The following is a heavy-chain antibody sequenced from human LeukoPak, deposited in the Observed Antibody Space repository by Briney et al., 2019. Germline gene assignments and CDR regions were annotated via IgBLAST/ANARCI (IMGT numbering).Heavy chain of an antibody. CDR2: ISGSGGST. D-gene: IGHD7-27*01. CDR1: GFTFDDYA. V-gene: IGHV3-23*01. Sequence: PGGSLRLSCAASGFTFDDYAMHWVRQAPGKGLEWVSAISGSGGSTYYADSVKGRFTISRDNSKNTLYLQMNSLRAEDTAVYYCAKALGMTLVLWYFDLWGRGTLVTVSS. J-gene: IGHJ2*01. CDR3: AKALGMTLVLWYFDL.